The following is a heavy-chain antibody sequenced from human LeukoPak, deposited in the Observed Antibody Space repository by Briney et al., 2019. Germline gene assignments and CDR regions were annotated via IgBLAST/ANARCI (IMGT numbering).Heavy chain of an antibody. D-gene: IGHD5-12*01. Sequence: GGSLRLSCAASGFNFAGFWMTWNRQAPGRGPEWVANINLAGSETYYLDSVKGRFTISRDNAKNSLYLQMDSLRAEDTALYYCAKNSGLHDLWGQGTLVTVSS. V-gene: IGHV3-7*01. CDR2: INLAGSET. CDR1: GFNFAGFW. J-gene: IGHJ4*02. CDR3: AKNSGLHDL.